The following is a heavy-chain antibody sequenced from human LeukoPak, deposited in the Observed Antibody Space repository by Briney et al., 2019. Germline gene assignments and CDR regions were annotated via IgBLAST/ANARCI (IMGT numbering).Heavy chain of an antibody. CDR1: GFTFTSSA. CDR3: AADPGITMVRGPSTYAFDI. J-gene: IGHJ3*02. V-gene: IGHV1-58*02. CDR2: IVVGSGNT. Sequence: ASVKVSCKASGFTFTSSAMQWVRQARGQRLEWIGWIVVGSGNTNYAQKFQERVTITRDMSTSTAYMELSSLRSEDTAVYYCAADPGITMVRGPSTYAFDIWGQGTMVTVSS. D-gene: IGHD3-10*01.